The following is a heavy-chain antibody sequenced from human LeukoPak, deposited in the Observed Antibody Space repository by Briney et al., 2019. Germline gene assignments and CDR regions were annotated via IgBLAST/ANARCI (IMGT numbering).Heavy chain of an antibody. CDR2: ISGSGGTI. V-gene: IGHV3-23*01. J-gene: IGHJ5*02. CDR1: GFTFSSYT. CDR3: AKDDILSLGWFDP. Sequence: GGSLRLSCAASGFTFSSYTMSWVRQAPGKGLEWVSAISGSGGTIYYADSVKGRFTIPRDNSNNTLYLQMNSLRAEDRAVYYCAKDDILSLGWFDPWGQGTLVTVSS. D-gene: IGHD3-9*01.